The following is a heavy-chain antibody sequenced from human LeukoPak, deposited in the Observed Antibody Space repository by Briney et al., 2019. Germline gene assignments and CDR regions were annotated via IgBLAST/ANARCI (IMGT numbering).Heavy chain of an antibody. CDR2: ISSSSSYI. D-gene: IGHD6-19*01. J-gene: IGHJ4*02. V-gene: IGHV3-21*01. CDR1: GFTSSSYS. CDR3: ARDRGSGWYLGY. Sequence: GGSLRLSCAASGFTSSSYSMSWVRQAPGKGLEWVSSISSSSSYIYYADSVKGRFTISRDNAKNSLYLQMNSLRAEDTAVYYCARDRGSGWYLGYWGQGTLVTVSS.